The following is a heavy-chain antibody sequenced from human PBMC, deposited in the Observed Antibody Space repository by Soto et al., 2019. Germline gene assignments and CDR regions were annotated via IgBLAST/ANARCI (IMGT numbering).Heavy chain of an antibody. Sequence: GGSLRLSCAASGFTFSSDSMNWVRQATGKGLEWVSSISSNSSYIYYADSVKGRFTISRDNAKNSLYLQMNSLRAEVTAGYYCARDGDYGMDVWGQETTVTVSS. CDR2: ISSNSSYI. CDR1: GFTFSSDS. CDR3: ARDGDYGMDV. D-gene: IGHD3-3*01. V-gene: IGHV3-21*01. J-gene: IGHJ6*02.